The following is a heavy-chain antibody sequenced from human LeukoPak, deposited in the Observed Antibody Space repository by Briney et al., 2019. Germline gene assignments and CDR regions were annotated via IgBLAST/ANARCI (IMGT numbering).Heavy chain of an antibody. CDR3: ARALGVAFDI. Sequence: ASVKVSCKASGGTFSSYAISWVRQAPGQGLEWMGGVIPIFGTANYAQKFQGRVTITADKSTSTAYMELSSLRSEDTAAYYCARALGVAFDIWGQGTMVTVSS. J-gene: IGHJ3*02. CDR2: VIPIFGTA. V-gene: IGHV1-69*06. CDR1: GGTFSSYA.